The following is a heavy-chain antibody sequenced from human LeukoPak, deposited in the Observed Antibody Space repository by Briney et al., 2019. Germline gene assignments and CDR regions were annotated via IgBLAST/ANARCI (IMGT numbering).Heavy chain of an antibody. J-gene: IGHJ6*04. V-gene: IGHV3-23*01. D-gene: IGHD4/OR15-4a*01. CDR1: GFTFTNYA. Sequence: GGSLRLSCAASGFTFTNYAMSSVRQAPGKGLDWVSAISYNGGSTYYSDSVKGRFTISRDNSKNTVYLQMNSLRAEDTAVYYCAKPPNYGAYYYGMDVWGKGTTVTVSS. CDR2: ISYNGGST. CDR3: AKPPNYGAYYYGMDV.